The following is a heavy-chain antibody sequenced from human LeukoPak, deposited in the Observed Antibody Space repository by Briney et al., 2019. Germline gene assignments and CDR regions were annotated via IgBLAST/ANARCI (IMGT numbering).Heavy chain of an antibody. CDR3: ARGAELPDY. CDR1: GDSISDDY. J-gene: IGHJ4*02. CDR2: IHSGGTT. Sequence: SETLSLTCTVSGDSISDDYYTWMRQPAGKGLEWIGRIHSGGTTNYNPSLKSRVTISVDTSKNQFSLKLTSVTAADTAVYYCARGAELPDYWGQGTLVTVSS. V-gene: IGHV4-4*07. D-gene: IGHD2-15*01.